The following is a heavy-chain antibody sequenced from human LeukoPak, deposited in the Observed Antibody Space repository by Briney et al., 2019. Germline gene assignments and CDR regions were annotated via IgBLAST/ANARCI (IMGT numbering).Heavy chain of an antibody. V-gene: IGHV1-2*02. CDR2: INPNSGVT. CDR1: GYTFTDYY. D-gene: IGHD4/OR15-4a*01. CDR3: ARVLTHLET. Sequence: ASVKVSCKTSGYTFTDYYMQWVRQAPGQGLEWMGWINPNSGVTNYAQKFQGRVTMTRDTSISTAYMELNRLKSGDTAVYYCARVLTHLETWGQGTLVTVSS. J-gene: IGHJ5*02.